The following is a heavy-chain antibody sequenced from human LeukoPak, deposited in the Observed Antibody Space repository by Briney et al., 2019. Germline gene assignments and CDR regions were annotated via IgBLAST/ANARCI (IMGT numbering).Heavy chain of an antibody. Sequence: PGGSLRLSCAASGFTFSSYWMHWVRQPPGKGLEWIGEIYHSGSTNYNPSLKSRVIISVDKSKNQFSLKLSSVTAADTAVYYCTGNGYYSLEYWGQGTLVTVSS. D-gene: IGHD3-3*01. CDR3: TGNGYYSLEY. CDR2: IYHSGST. J-gene: IGHJ4*02. CDR1: GFTFSSYW. V-gene: IGHV4-4*02.